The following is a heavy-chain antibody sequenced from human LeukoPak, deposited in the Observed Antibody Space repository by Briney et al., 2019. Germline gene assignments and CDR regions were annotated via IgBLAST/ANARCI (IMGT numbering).Heavy chain of an antibody. V-gene: IGHV1-18*01. Sequence: ASVKVSCKASGYTFPSYGISWVRQAPGQGLEWMRWISAYNGNTNYAQKLQGRVTMTTDTSTSTAYMELRSLRSDDTAVYYCARDGPYYGSGRGSAFDIWGQGTMVTVSS. J-gene: IGHJ3*02. CDR2: ISAYNGNT. CDR3: ARDGPYYGSGRGSAFDI. CDR1: GYTFPSYG. D-gene: IGHD3-10*01.